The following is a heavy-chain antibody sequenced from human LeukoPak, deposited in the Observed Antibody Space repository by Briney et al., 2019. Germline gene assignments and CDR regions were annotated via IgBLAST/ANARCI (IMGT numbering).Heavy chain of an antibody. Sequence: GSLRLSCAASGFTFDDYGMSWIRQPPGKGLEWIGSIYHSEGTYYNPSLKSRVTIYVDTSKNQFSLKLSSVTAADTAVYYCVRLPRYNWNYYYYMDVWGKGTTVTVSS. CDR1: GFTFDDYG. CDR3: VRLPRYNWNYYYYMDV. V-gene: IGHV4-38-2*01. J-gene: IGHJ6*03. D-gene: IGHD1-20*01. CDR2: IYHSEGT.